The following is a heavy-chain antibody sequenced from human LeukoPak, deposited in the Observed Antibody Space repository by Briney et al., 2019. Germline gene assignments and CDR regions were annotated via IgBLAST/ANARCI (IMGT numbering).Heavy chain of an antibody. D-gene: IGHD6-13*01. Sequence: SETLSLTCTVSGGSISSYYWSWIRQPAGKGLEWIGSIYYSGSTYYNPSLKSRVTISVDTSKNQFSLKLSSVTAADTAVYYCASQGIAAAENDYWGQGTLVTVSS. CDR2: IYYSGST. CDR1: GGSISSYY. J-gene: IGHJ4*02. CDR3: ASQGIAAAENDY. V-gene: IGHV4-59*05.